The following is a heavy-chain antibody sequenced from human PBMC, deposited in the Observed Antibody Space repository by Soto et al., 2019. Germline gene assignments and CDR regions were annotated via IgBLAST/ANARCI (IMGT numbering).Heavy chain of an antibody. CDR2: IIPLFGTA. CDR3: ASRTAAAGTDY. V-gene: IGHV1-69*01. Sequence: QVQLVQSGAEVKKPGSSVKVSCKASGGTFSSYAISWVRQAPGQGLEWMGGIIPLFGTANYAQKLQGRVTNTADESTSTSYMELSSLRSEDTALYYCASRTAAAGTDYWGHGTLVTVSS. J-gene: IGHJ4*01. CDR1: GGTFSSYA. D-gene: IGHD6-13*01.